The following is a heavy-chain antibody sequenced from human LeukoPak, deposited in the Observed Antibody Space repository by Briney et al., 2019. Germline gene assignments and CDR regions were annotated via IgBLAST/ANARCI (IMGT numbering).Heavy chain of an antibody. CDR1: GGSISSYY. D-gene: IGHD3-22*01. CDR2: IYYNGST. J-gene: IGHJ4*02. V-gene: IGHV4-59*01. CDR3: ARGGYYYYDSSGYPYYFDY. Sequence: SETLSLTCTVSGGSISSYYWSWIRQPPRQGLEWIGYIYYNGSTNYNPSLKSRVTISVDTSKNQFSLKLSSVTAADTAVYYCARGGYYYYDSSGYPYYFDYWGQGTLVTVSS.